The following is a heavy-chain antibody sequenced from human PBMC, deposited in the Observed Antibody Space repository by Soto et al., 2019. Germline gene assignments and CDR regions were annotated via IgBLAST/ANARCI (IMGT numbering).Heavy chain of an antibody. CDR2: IFHSGST. D-gene: IGHD6-13*01. J-gene: IGHJ5*02. CDR1: GGSITSGGYY. V-gene: IGHV4-31*03. CDR3: VRGGIAGNWFDP. Sequence: QVQLQESGPGLVKPSQTLSLTCTVSGGSITSGGYYWSWIRQHPGKGLEWIAYIFHSGSTDYNPSLKGRVSISVDTSKDQFSLNLTFVTAADTAVYYCVRGGIAGNWFDPWGQGTLVTVSS.